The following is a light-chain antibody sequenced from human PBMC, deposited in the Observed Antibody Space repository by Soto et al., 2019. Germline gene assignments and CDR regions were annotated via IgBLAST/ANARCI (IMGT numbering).Light chain of an antibody. CDR1: GSDVGSTNY. V-gene: IGLV2-14*01. J-gene: IGLJ2*01. CDR3: SSYTGSTTPVI. Sequence: QAVVTQPASVSGSPGQSIAISCTGSGSDVGSTNYVSWYQQHPDGAPKLMIFEVSNRPSGVSDRFSGSKSGNTASLTISRLQAEDEADYYCSSYTGSTTPVIFGGGTKLTVL. CDR2: EVS.